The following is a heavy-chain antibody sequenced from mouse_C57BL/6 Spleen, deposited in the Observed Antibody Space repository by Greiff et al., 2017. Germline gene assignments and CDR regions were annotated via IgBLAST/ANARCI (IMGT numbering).Heavy chain of an antibody. D-gene: IGHD1-1*01. CDR3: ARVYGSSYHAKDY. CDR1: GYTFTSYW. CDR2: IDPSDSYT. Sequence: VQLQQPGAELVMPGASVKLSCKASGYTFTSYWMHWVKQRPGQGLEWIGEIDPSDSYTNYNQKFKGKSTLTVDKSSSTAYMQLSSLTSEDSAVYYCARVYGSSYHAKDYWGQGTTVTVSS. V-gene: IGHV1-69*01. J-gene: IGHJ4*01.